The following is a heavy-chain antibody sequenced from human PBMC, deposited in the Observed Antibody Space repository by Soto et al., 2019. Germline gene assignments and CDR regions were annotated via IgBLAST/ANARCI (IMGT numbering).Heavy chain of an antibody. CDR1: GYTFTSYA. V-gene: IGHV1-3*01. Sequence: ASVKVSCKASGYTFTSYAMHWVRQAPGQRLEWMGWINAGNGNTKYSQKFQGRVTITRDTSASTAYMELSSLRSEDTAVYYCARDLVVVPAAIGGIFYYYYGMDVWGQGTTVTVSS. CDR3: ARDLVVVPAAIGGIFYYYYGMDV. J-gene: IGHJ6*02. D-gene: IGHD2-2*01. CDR2: INAGNGNT.